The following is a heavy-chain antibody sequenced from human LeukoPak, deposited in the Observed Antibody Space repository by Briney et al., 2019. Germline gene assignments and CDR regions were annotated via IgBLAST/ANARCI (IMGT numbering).Heavy chain of an antibody. CDR2: ISTTSSTI. V-gene: IGHV3-48*02. CDR1: GFTFSSYA. Sequence: GGSLRLACAASGFTFSSYAMTWVRQAPGKGLEWVSYISTTSSTIFYADSVKGRFTISRDNAKNSLYLQMNSLRDEDTAVYYCVIDSTPFWGQGTLVIVSS. J-gene: IGHJ4*02. CDR3: VIDSTPF. D-gene: IGHD2-2*01.